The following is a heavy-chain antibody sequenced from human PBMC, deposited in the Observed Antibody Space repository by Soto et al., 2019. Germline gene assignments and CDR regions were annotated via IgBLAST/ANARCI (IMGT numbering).Heavy chain of an antibody. CDR2: IKQDESEK. CDR1: GLTFTDYW. J-gene: IGHJ4*02. D-gene: IGHD1-26*01. CDR3: ASDRFRGTYYLRGVTYFFEE. Sequence: GGSLRLSCVTYGLTFTDYWMSWVRQAPGKGLEWVANIKQDESEKNYLDSVKGRFTISRDSAKNSLYLQMNSLRAEDTAVYYCASDRFRGTYYLRGVTYFFEEWGQGAPVT. V-gene: IGHV3-7*03.